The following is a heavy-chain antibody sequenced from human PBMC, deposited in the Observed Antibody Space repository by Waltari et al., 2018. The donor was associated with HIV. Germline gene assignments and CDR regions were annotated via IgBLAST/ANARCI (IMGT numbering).Heavy chain of an antibody. V-gene: IGHV3-33*06. CDR1: GFTFSSYG. J-gene: IGHJ4*02. D-gene: IGHD3-3*01. Sequence: QLQLVEAGGGVVQPGRSLRLSCAAYGFTFSSYGMHWVRRFPGKVLEWVGVIGYDGSNENYVDSVKGRFSISRDNSKDTLYLQMNSLRAEDTAVYYCAKDYSLGVFGVDFLFDSWGQGTLVTVSS. CDR3: AKDYSLGVFGVDFLFDS. CDR2: IGYDGSNE.